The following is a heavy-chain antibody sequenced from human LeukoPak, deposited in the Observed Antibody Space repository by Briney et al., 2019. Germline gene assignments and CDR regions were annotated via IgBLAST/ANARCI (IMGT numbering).Heavy chain of an antibody. CDR1: GGSISSYY. D-gene: IGHD6-13*01. CDR3: ARLAAAGKKVDY. CDR2: IYYSGST. V-gene: IGHV4-59*01. J-gene: IGHJ4*02. Sequence: MASETLSLTCTVSGGSISSYYWSWIRQPPGKGLEWIGYIYYSGSTNYNPSLKSRVTISVDTSKNQFSLKLSSVTAADTAVYYCARLAAAGKKVDYWGQGTLVTVSS.